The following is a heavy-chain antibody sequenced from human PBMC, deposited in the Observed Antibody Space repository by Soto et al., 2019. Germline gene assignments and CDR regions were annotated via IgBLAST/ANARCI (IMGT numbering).Heavy chain of an antibody. J-gene: IGHJ4*02. CDR3: FNDYGDYRGY. CDR1: GGSIRRSGSH. D-gene: IGHD4-17*01. Sequence: LKTLSLTCTVSGGSIRRSGSHWGWIRQPPGRGLEWVASISYRGTTYYNPSLKSRVTIFADTSKNQFSLKLRSVTVADMAVYYCFNDYGDYRGYWGQGTQVTVSS. CDR2: ISYRGTT. V-gene: IGHV4-39*01.